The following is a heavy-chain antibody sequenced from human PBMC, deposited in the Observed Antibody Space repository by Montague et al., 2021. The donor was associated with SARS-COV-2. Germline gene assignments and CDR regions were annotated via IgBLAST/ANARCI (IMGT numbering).Heavy chain of an antibody. J-gene: IGHJ4*02. CDR2: ISSNGGST. Sequence: SRSLSLSASGFTFSSYAMHWVRQAPGKGLEYVSAISSNGGSTYYANSVKGRFTISRDNSKNTLYLQMGSLRAEDMAVYYCARGRAVAVYDYWGQGALVTVSS. D-gene: IGHD6-19*01. CDR3: ARGRAVAVYDY. V-gene: IGHV3-64*01. CDR1: GFTFSSYA.